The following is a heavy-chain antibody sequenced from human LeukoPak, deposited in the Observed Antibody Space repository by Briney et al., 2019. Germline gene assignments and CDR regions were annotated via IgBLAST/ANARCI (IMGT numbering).Heavy chain of an antibody. Sequence: SETLSLTCTVSGGSISSYYWSWIRQPPGKGLEWIGYIYYSGSTNYNPSLKSRVTISVDTSKNQFSLKLSSVTAADTAVYYCARGPYFGTRGYWFDPWGQGTLVTVSS. J-gene: IGHJ5*02. V-gene: IGHV4-59*08. CDR1: GGSISSYY. D-gene: IGHD3-10*01. CDR3: ARGPYFGTRGYWFDP. CDR2: IYYSGST.